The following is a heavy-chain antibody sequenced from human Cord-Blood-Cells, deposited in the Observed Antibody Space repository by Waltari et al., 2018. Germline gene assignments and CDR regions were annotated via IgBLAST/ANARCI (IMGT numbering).Heavy chain of an antibody. Sequence: QVQLQESGPGLVKPSETLSLTCTVSGGSISSYYWSWIRQPPGKGLEWIGYIYCSGSTNYNAAIKRRVTISVDTSKNQFSLKLSSVTAADTAVYYCARDRRYYGSGSYAFDIWGQGTMVTVSS. CDR3: ARDRRYYGSGSYAFDI. J-gene: IGHJ3*02. CDR1: GGSISSYY. CDR2: IYCSGST. V-gene: IGHV4-59*01. D-gene: IGHD3-10*01.